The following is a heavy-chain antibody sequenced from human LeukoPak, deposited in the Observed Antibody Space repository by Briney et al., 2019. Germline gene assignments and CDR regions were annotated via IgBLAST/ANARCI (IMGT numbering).Heavy chain of an antibody. D-gene: IGHD4-23*01. CDR2: ISGSGGST. Sequence: GGSLRLSCAASGFTFSSYAMSWVRQAPGKGLEWVSAISGSGGSTYYADSVKGRFTISRGNSKNTLYLQMNSLRAEDTAVYYCAKARWAPTYYDYWGQGTLVTVSS. CDR1: GFTFSSYA. CDR3: AKARWAPTYYDY. V-gene: IGHV3-23*01. J-gene: IGHJ4*02.